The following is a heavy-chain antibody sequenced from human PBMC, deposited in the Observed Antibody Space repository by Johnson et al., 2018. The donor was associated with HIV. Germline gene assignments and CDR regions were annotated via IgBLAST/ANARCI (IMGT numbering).Heavy chain of an antibody. CDR2: ITSTADGGPT. V-gene: IGHV3-49*04. Sequence: MMLVESGGGLIQPGRSLRLSCTGSGVTFRKFAMGWVRRAPGKGLEWIGFITSTADGGPTQYAASVRGRFTISRDDSKSIAYLQMNSLKAEDTAVYYCISPERAAAGFLTWGQGAMVTVSS. D-gene: IGHD6-13*01. CDR3: ISPERAAAGFLT. J-gene: IGHJ3*01. CDR1: GVTFRKFA.